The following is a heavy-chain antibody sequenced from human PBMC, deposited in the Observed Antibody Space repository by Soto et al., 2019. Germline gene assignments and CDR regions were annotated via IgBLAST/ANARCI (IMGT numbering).Heavy chain of an antibody. D-gene: IGHD3-16*01. CDR3: ARQVGARGADRLTIGY. V-gene: IGHV4-59*08. J-gene: IGHJ4*02. Sequence: SETLSLTCTVSGGSISSYYWRSIRQPPGKGLEWIGYIYYSGSTNYNPSLKSRVTLSVDTSKNQFSLKPNSVTAADTAVYYCARQVGARGADRLTIGYWGQGTLVTVSS. CDR1: GGSISSYY. CDR2: IYYSGST.